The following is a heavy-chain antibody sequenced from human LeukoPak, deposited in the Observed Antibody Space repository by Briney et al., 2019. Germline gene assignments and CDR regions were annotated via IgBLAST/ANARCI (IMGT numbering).Heavy chain of an antibody. V-gene: IGHV3-21*01. CDR1: GFTFSDYN. CDR3: ARRDTAMASGGFDL. CDR2: LRGRSSYI. Sequence: GGSLRLSCTASGFTFSDYNMHWVRQAPGKGLEWVSSLRGRSSYIYYPDSLRGRFTISRDNSKNSLYLQMNSLRAEDTAVYYCARRDTAMASGGFDLWGQGTLVTVSS. D-gene: IGHD5-18*01. J-gene: IGHJ4*02.